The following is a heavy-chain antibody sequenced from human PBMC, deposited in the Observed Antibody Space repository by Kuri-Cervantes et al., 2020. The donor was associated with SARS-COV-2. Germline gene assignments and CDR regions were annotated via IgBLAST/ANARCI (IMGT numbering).Heavy chain of an antibody. J-gene: IGHJ4*02. D-gene: IGHD5-18*01. CDR2: IYYSGST. CDR3: ASQVDTAMAFDY. V-gene: IGHV4-39*01. Sequence: GSLRLSCTVSGGSISSSSYYWGWIRQPPGKGLEWIGSIYYSGSTYYNPSLKSRVTISVDTSKNQFSLKLSSVTAADTAVYYCASQVDTAMAFDYSGQGTLVTVSS. CDR1: GGSISSSSYY.